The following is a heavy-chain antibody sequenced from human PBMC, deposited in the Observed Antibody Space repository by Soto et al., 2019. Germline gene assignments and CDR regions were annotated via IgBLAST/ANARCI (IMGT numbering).Heavy chain of an antibody. CDR1: GGSISSSNL. D-gene: IGHD5-18*01. V-gene: IGHV4-4*02. J-gene: IGHJ6*02. CDR3: AREGTAMAYYGMDV. Sequence: SETLSLTCAVSGGSISSSNLWSWVRQPPGKGLEWIGEIYHSGSTNYNPSLKSRVTISVDKSKNQFSLKLSSVTAADTAVYYCAREGTAMAYYGMDVWGQGTTVTVSS. CDR2: IYHSGST.